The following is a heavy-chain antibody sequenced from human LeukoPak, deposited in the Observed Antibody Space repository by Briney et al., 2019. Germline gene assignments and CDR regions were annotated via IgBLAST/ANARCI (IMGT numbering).Heavy chain of an antibody. D-gene: IGHD2-2*02. J-gene: IGHJ5*02. CDR2: FDPEDGET. CDR3: TTYIFDYWDTTSCHKGSS. V-gene: IGHV1-24*01. Sequence: ASVKVSCKVSGYTLTELSMHWVRQAPGKGLEWMGGFDPEDGETIYAQKFQGRVTMTEDTSTDTVYMELSSLRSEDTAVYYCTTYIFDYWDTTSCHKGSSWGQGTLVTVSS. CDR1: GYTLTELS.